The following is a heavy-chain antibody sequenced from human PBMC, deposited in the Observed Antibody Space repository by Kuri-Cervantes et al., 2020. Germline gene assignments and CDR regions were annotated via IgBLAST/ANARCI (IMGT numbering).Heavy chain of an antibody. CDR1: GFTFSSYA. J-gene: IGHJ4*02. Sequence: GESLKISCAASGFTFSSYAMHWVRQAPGKGLEWVANIKEDGSEKYYVDSVKGRFTISRDNAKNSLYLQMNSLRAEDTAVYYCARDTGAYGPIAVAGTWAFDYWGQGTRVT. CDR2: IKEDGSEK. D-gene: IGHD6-19*01. V-gene: IGHV3-7*01. CDR3: ARDTGAYGPIAVAGTWAFDY.